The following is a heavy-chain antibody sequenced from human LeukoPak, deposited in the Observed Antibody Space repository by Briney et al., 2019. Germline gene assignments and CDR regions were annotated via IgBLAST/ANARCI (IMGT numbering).Heavy chain of an antibody. CDR2: IIPIFGVV. Sequence: PVKVSCKASGGAFSSYAISWVRQAPGQGLEWMGRIIPIFGVVNSAQKFQGRVTITADKSAGTAYMELSSLRSEDTAVYYCVRGFAVAGNAAVDYWGQGTLVTVSS. CDR3: VRGFAVAGNAAVDY. V-gene: IGHV1-69*04. J-gene: IGHJ4*02. D-gene: IGHD6-13*01. CDR1: GGAFSSYA.